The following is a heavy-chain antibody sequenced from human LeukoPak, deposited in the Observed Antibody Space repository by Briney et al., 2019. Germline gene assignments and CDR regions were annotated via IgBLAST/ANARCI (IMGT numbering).Heavy chain of an antibody. CDR3: ARDGYNSHFDY. CDR2: ISYDGSNK. D-gene: IGHD5-24*01. J-gene: IGHJ4*02. Sequence: GGSLRLSCAASGFTFSGYGMHWVRQAPGKGLEWVAVISYDGSNKYYADSVKGRFTISRDNSKNTLYLQMNSLRAEDTAVYYCARDGYNSHFDYWGQGTLVTVSS. V-gene: IGHV3-33*05. CDR1: GFTFSGYG.